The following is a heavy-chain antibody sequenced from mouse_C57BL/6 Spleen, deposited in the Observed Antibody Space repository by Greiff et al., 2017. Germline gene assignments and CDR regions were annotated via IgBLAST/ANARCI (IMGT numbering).Heavy chain of an antibody. CDR3: AKDSSGYPFYAMDY. V-gene: IGHV1-55*01. Sequence: QVQLQQPGAELVKPGASVKMSCKASGYTFTSYWITWVKQRPGQGLEWIGDIYPGSGSTNYNKKFKSKATLTVDTSSSTAYMQLSSLTSEDSAVYYCAKDSSGYPFYAMDYWGQGTSVTVSS. D-gene: IGHD3-2*02. J-gene: IGHJ4*01. CDR2: IYPGSGST. CDR1: GYTFTSYW.